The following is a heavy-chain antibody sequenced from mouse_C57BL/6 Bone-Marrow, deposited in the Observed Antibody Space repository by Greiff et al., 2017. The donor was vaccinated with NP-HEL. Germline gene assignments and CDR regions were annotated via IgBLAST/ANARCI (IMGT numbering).Heavy chain of an antibody. D-gene: IGHD2-3*01. V-gene: IGHV14-4*01. CDR1: GFNIKDDY. J-gene: IGHJ1*03. CDR2: IDPENGDT. Sequence: VQLQQSGAELVRPGASVKLSCTASGFNIKDDYMHWVKQRPEQGLEWIGWIDPENGDTEYASKFQGKATITADTSSNTAYLPLSSLTSEDTSVYYCTRGLLWYFDVWGTGTTVTVSS. CDR3: TRGLLWYFDV.